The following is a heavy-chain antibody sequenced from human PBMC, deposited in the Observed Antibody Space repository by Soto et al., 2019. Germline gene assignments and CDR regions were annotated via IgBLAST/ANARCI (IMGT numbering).Heavy chain of an antibody. CDR2: IIPIFGTA. Sequence: QVQLVQSGAEVKKPGSSVKVSCKASGGTFSSYAISWVRQAPGQGLEWMGGIIPIFGTANYAQKFQGRVTITADESTSTAYMELSSLRSEDTAVYYCARDYYDSSGSRIRGAFDIWGQGTMVTVSS. CDR1: GGTFSSYA. CDR3: ARDYYDSSGSRIRGAFDI. D-gene: IGHD3-22*01. J-gene: IGHJ3*02. V-gene: IGHV1-69*01.